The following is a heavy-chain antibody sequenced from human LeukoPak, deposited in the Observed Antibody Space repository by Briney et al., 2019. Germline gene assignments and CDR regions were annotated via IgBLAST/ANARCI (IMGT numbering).Heavy chain of an antibody. Sequence: SQTLSLTCTVSGGSISSYYWSWIRQPPGKGLEWIGYIYYSGSTNYNPSLKSRVTISVDTSKNQFSLKLSSVTAADTAVYYCARAGLRFLEWHMDVWGKGTTVTVSS. J-gene: IGHJ6*03. CDR1: GGSISSYY. D-gene: IGHD3-3*01. CDR2: IYYSGST. CDR3: ARAGLRFLEWHMDV. V-gene: IGHV4-59*01.